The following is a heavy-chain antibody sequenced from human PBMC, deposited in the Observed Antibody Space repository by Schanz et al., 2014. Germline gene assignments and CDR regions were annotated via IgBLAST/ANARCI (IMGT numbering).Heavy chain of an antibody. J-gene: IGHJ4*02. V-gene: IGHV1-46*03. CDR1: GYTFTNFF. Sequence: QVQVEQSGPEVKKPGASVTVSCQASGYTFTNFFLHWVRQAPGQGLEWMGIINPIGGSTTYAQKFRAAVTLTTDTSTDTAYLELTSLRSEDTAVYYCARGSPENMIRGELDYWGQGTLVTVSS. D-gene: IGHD3-10*01. CDR3: ARGSPENMIRGELDY. CDR2: INPIGGST.